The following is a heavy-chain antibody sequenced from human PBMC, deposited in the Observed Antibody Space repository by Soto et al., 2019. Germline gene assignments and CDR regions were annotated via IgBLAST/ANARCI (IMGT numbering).Heavy chain of an antibody. CDR1: WDSVSSNTAA. J-gene: IGHJ4*02. Sequence: SQTLSLTCAISWDSVSSNTAAWNWIRSSPSRGLEWLGRTYYRSNWRHDYAVSVKSRITVNPDTYKNHFSLQLNSVTPDDTAVYYCARGVAGSGFDLWGQGTLGTVSS. CDR3: ARGVAGSGFDL. D-gene: IGHD6-19*01. V-gene: IGHV6-1*01. CDR2: TYYRSNWRH.